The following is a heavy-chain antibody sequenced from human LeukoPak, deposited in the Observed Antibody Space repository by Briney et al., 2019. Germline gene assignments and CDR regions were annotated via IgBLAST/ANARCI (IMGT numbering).Heavy chain of an antibody. CDR2: VYQSGST. V-gene: IGHV4-39*01. CDR1: GGSMSGSNFY. Sequence: SETLSLTCTVSGGSMSGSNFYWDWIRQPPGKGLEWIGSVYQSGSTYYNPSLKSRVTISGDTSKNEFSLKLSSVTAADTAVYFCATGGGLAVSHIWGQGALVTASS. CDR3: ATGGGLAVSHI. D-gene: IGHD5/OR15-5a*01. J-gene: IGHJ4*02.